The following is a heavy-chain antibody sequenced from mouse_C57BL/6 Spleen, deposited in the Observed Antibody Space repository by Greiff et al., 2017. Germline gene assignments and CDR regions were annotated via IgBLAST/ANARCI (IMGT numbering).Heavy chain of an antibody. CDR3: ARKDDNGSSPDY. CDR2: IYPGSGST. D-gene: IGHD1-1*01. CDR1: GYTFTSYW. Sequence: QVQLQQPGAELVKPGASVKMSCKASGYTFTSYWITWVKQRPGQGLEWIGDIYPGSGSTHYNEKFKSKATLTVDTSSSTAYMQLSSLTSEDSAVYYCARKDDNGSSPDYWGQGTTLTVSS. V-gene: IGHV1-55*01. J-gene: IGHJ2*01.